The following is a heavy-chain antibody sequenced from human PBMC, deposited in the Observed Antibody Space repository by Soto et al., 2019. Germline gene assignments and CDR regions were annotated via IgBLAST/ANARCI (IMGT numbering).Heavy chain of an antibody. Sequence: QVQLQESGPGLVKPSQTLSLTCTVSGGSISSGGYYWSWIRQHPGKGLEWIGYIYYSGSTYYNPSLKSRVTIAVDTSKNQFSLKLSSVTAADTAVYYCARDPGLGVTTRGFDYWGQGTLVTVSS. CDR3: ARDPGLGVTTRGFDY. CDR2: IYYSGST. J-gene: IGHJ4*02. V-gene: IGHV4-31*03. CDR1: GGSISSGGYY. D-gene: IGHD4-17*01.